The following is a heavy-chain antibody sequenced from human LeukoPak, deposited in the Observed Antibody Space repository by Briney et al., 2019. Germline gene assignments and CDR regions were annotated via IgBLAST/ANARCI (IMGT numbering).Heavy chain of an antibody. CDR2: IIPIFGTA. CDR1: GGTFSSYA. D-gene: IGHD6-19*01. J-gene: IGHJ4*02. V-gene: IGHV1-69*06. Sequence: ASVKVSCKASGGTFSSYAISWVRQAPGQGLEWMGGIIPIFGTANYAQKFQGRVTITADKSTSTAYMELSSLRSEDTAVYYCARVANWYSSGWYLGYWGQGTLVTVSS. CDR3: ARVANWYSSGWYLGY.